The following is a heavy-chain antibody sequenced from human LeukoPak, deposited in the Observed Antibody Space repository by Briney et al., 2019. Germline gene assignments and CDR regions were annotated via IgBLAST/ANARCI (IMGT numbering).Heavy chain of an antibody. Sequence: PGRSLRLSCAASGFTFSSYGMHWVRQAPGKGLEWVAVIWYDGSNKYYADSVKGRFTISRDNSKNMLYLQMNSLRAEDTAVYYCARVHDCGGDCYPGHFDYWGQGTLVTVSS. CDR1: GFTFSSYG. CDR2: IWYDGSNK. J-gene: IGHJ4*02. CDR3: ARVHDCGGDCYPGHFDY. D-gene: IGHD2-21*02. V-gene: IGHV3-33*01.